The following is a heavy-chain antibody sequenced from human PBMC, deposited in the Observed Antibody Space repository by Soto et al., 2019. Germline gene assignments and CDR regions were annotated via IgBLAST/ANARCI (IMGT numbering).Heavy chain of an antibody. J-gene: IGHJ4*02. CDR3: ARSFSFYCSSTSCYPPGFDY. Sequence: QVQLQESGPGLVKPSDTLSLTCAVSGYSISSSNWWGWIRQPPGKGLEWLGYIYYSGSTYYNPSPKGRVTMSVDTSKNQFSLKLSSVTAVDTAVYYCARSFSFYCSSTSCYPPGFDYWGQGTLVTVSS. D-gene: IGHD2-2*01. CDR2: IYYSGST. V-gene: IGHV4-28*01. CDR1: GYSISSSNW.